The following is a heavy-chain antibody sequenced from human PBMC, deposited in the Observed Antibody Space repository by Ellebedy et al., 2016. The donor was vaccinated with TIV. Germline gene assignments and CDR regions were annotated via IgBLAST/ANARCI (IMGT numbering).Heavy chain of an antibody. Sequence: ESLKISCAASGFTFSNYWMSWVRQAPGKGLEWIGNIYYTGSTSYSPSLTGRVTISIDTPKNQFSLKVTSVTAADTAVYYCAREFRYDFWRGPLDHWGQGTTVTVSS. CDR3: AREFRYDFWRGPLDH. V-gene: IGHV4-59*01. CDR2: IYYTGST. J-gene: IGHJ4*02. D-gene: IGHD3-3*01. CDR1: GFTFSNYW.